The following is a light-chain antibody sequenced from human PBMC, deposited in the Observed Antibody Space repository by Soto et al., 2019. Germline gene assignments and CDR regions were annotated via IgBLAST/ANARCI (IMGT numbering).Light chain of an antibody. CDR2: YDS. V-gene: IGLV3-21*04. J-gene: IGLJ1*01. CDR3: QVWDIMTDNYV. Sequence: SYELTQPPSVSVAPEKTATITRGGTNIGDKRVHWYRQKPGQAPVLLISYDSDRPSGIPERFSGSNSGNTATLTISRVEAGDEADYYCQVWDIMTDNYVFGGGTKLTVL. CDR1: NIGDKR.